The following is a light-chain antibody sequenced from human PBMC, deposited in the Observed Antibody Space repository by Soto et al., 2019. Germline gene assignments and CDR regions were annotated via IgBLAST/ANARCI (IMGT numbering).Light chain of an antibody. J-gene: IGLJ2*01. Sequence: NFMLTQPHSVSESPGKTVTISCTCSSGSIASNYVQWYQQRPGSAPTTVIYEDNQRPSGVPDRFSGSIDSSSNSASLTISGLKTEDEADYYCQSYDSSNHEVFGGGTKLTVL. CDR2: EDN. CDR3: QSYDSSNHEV. CDR1: SGSIASNY. V-gene: IGLV6-57*04.